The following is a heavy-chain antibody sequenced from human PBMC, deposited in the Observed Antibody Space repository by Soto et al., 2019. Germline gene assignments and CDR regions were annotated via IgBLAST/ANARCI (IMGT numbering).Heavy chain of an antibody. J-gene: IGHJ6*02. D-gene: IGHD1-26*01. Sequence: ETLSLTCTDSDASIGTDNWGWIRQPPGKRLEWIGYIYSNGGTSYNPALKSRVTISADTSTKQFSLRLSSVTAADTAVYYCVRQGIGALHGLVDVWGQGTTVTVS. CDR2: IYSNGGT. V-gene: IGHV4-59*08. CDR1: DASIGTDN. CDR3: VRQGIGALHGLVDV.